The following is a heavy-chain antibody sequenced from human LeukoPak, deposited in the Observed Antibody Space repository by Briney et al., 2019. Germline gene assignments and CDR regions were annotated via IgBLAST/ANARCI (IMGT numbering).Heavy chain of an antibody. J-gene: IGHJ4*02. V-gene: IGHV5-51*01. D-gene: IGHD2-15*01. CDR1: GYRFSSYW. Sequence: GESLKISCKGSGYRFSSYWIGWVRQMPGKGLEWMGIIHPGDSETRYSPSFQGQVTISADKSISTAYLQWSSLKASDTAMYYCVRALGYCTSGSCYYYDYWGQETLVTVSS. CDR2: IHPGDSET. CDR3: VRALGYCTSGSCYYYDY.